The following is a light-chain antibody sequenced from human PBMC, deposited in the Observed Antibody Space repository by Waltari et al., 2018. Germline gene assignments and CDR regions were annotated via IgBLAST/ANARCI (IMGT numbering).Light chain of an antibody. CDR2: GTS. CDR3: QQYDRSPCT. J-gene: IGKJ4*01. CDR1: ESIGSTY. V-gene: IGKV3-20*01. Sequence: EIVLTQSPGTLSLSPGERATLSCRASESIGSTYLAWYQQKPGQAPRLLIYGTSSRATGIPDRFSGSGSGTDFTLTISRLEPEDFAVYFCQQYDRSPCTFGGGTKVEIK.